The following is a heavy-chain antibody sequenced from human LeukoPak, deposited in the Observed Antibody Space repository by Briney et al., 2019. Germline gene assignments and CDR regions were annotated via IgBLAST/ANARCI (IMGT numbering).Heavy chain of an antibody. V-gene: IGHV4-59*01. D-gene: IGHD6-13*01. CDR1: GGSITGYY. Sequence: SETLSLTCTVSGGSITGYYWSWIRQPPGKGLEWIGYIYHSGSTYYNPSLKSRVTISVGRSKNQFSLKLSSVTAADTAVYYCASGASSWYYFDYWGQGTLVTVSS. J-gene: IGHJ4*02. CDR2: IYHSGST. CDR3: ASGASSWYYFDY.